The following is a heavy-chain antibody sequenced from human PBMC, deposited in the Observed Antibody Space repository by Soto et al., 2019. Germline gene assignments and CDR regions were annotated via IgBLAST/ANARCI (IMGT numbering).Heavy chain of an antibody. CDR1: GFTFSSYG. V-gene: IGHV3-33*01. CDR2: IWYDGSNK. Sequence: QVQLVESGGGVVQPGRSLRLSCAASGFTFSSYGMHWVRQAPGKGLEWVAVIWYDGSNKYYADSVKGRFTISRDNSKNTLYRQMNSLRAEDTAVYYCARDQGQWLVQPGFDYWGQGTLVTVSS. D-gene: IGHD6-19*01. CDR3: ARDQGQWLVQPGFDY. J-gene: IGHJ4*02.